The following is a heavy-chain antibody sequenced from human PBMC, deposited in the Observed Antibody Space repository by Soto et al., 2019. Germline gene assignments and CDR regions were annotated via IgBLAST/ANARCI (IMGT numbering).Heavy chain of an antibody. CDR1: GFTFSSHA. Sequence: EVLLLGSGGGLVQPGGSLRLSCVASGFTFSSHAMSWVRQAPGKGLEWVSSVSGSGDTTYYADSVKGRFTISRDNAKNMLYVQMNSLRAEDTAVYYCAKGGNYYGSGTYPVPPFFDYRGQGTLVTVSS. CDR2: VSGSGDTT. V-gene: IGHV3-23*01. D-gene: IGHD3-10*01. CDR3: AKGGNYYGSGTYPVPPFFDY. J-gene: IGHJ4*02.